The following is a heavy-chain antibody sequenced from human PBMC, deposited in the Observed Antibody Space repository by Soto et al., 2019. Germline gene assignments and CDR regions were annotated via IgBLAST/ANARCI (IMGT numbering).Heavy chain of an antibody. J-gene: IGHJ6*02. V-gene: IGHV3-9*01. Sequence: GGSLRLSCAASGFTFDDYAMHWVRQAPGKGLEWVSGISWNSGSIGYADSVKGRFTISRDNAKNSLYLQMNSLRAEDTALYYCAKDIRNYYDSSGYHTXMDGWGQGTTVTVSS. D-gene: IGHD3-22*01. CDR3: AKDIRNYYDSSGYHTXMDG. CDR2: ISWNSGSI. CDR1: GFTFDDYA.